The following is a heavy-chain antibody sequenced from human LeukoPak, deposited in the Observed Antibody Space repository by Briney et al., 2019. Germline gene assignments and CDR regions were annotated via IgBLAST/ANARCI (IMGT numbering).Heavy chain of an antibody. V-gene: IGHV5-51*01. Sequence: GESLEISCKGSGYSFTSYWIGWVRQMPGKGLEWMGIIHPGDPDTRYSPSFQGQVTISADKSISTAYLQWSSLKASDTAMYYCARSSQDYDILTGYYGNYFDYWGQGTLVTVSS. J-gene: IGHJ4*02. CDR2: IHPGDPDT. CDR1: GYSFTSYW. D-gene: IGHD3-9*01. CDR3: ARSSQDYDILTGYYGNYFDY.